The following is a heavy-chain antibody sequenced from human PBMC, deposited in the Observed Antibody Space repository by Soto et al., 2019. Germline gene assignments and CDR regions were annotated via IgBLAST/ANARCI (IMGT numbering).Heavy chain of an antibody. CDR2: IWYDGSNT. V-gene: IGHV3-33*01. J-gene: IGHJ6*02. D-gene: IGHD6-19*01. CDR3: ARGHQRAVAGAPLDHYYVCCIDV. Sequence: QVQLVESGGGVVQPGRSLRLSCAALGFTFSSYGMHWVRQAPGKGLEWVAVIWYDGSNTYYADSVKGRFTISRDNSKTSQYLQMNSLRAEDTAVYYCARGHQRAVAGAPLDHYYVCCIDVWGQGSTVTVSS. CDR1: GFTFSSYG.